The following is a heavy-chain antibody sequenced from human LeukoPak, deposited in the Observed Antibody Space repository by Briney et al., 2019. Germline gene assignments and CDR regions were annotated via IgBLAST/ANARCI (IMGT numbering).Heavy chain of an antibody. CDR1: GAIIKREGFN. V-gene: IGHV4-39*01. D-gene: IGHD3-22*01. CDR2: VFYNGNT. J-gene: IGHJ5*02. CDR3: AKSGHSYYYTPGDFS. Sequence: PSETLSLTCSVSGAIIKREGFNWDWIRQPPGKGLEYIGSVFYNGNTYYNPSLESRVTISLDTSKNQFSLRLTSVTAADTAVYYCAKSGHSYYYTPGDFSWGQETLVTVSS.